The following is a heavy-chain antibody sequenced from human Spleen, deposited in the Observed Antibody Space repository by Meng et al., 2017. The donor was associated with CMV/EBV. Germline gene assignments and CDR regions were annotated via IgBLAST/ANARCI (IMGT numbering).Heavy chain of an antibody. CDR2: INHSSIT. Sequence: GAAIRTSNWWSWVRQPPGKGLEWIGEINHSSITNYNPSLKSRVTISVDKSKNQFSLKLTSVTAADTAVYYCAREWFYGSGSYGFDYWGQGTLVTVSS. CDR1: GAAIRTSNW. D-gene: IGHD3-10*01. V-gene: IGHV4-4*02. CDR3: AREWFYGSGSYGFDY. J-gene: IGHJ4*02.